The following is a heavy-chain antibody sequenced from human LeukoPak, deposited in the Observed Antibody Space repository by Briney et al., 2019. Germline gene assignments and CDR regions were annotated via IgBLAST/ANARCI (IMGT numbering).Heavy chain of an antibody. CDR2: ISGSGGST. CDR3: AVQEAVVVITTDY. V-gene: IGHV3-23*01. Sequence: GGSLRLSCAASGFTFSSYAMSWVRQAPGKGLEWVSAISGSGGSTYYADSVKGRFTISRGNSKNTLYLQMNSLRAEDTAVYYCAVQEAVVVITTDYWGQGTLVTVSS. CDR1: GFTFSSYA. D-gene: IGHD3-22*01. J-gene: IGHJ4*02.